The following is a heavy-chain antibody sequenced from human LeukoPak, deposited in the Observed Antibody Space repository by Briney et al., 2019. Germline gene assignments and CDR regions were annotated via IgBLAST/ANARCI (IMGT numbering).Heavy chain of an antibody. J-gene: IGHJ3*02. V-gene: IGHV4-31*03. CDR3: ARVPSVIDAFGI. D-gene: IGHD2-21*01. Sequence: SQTLSLTRTVSGGSISSGGYYWSWIHQHPGKGLEWIAYIYYTGSTYYNPSLKSRLTISVDTSKNHFSLRLSSMTAADTAVYYCARVPSVIDAFGIWGQGTMVTVSS. CDR2: IYYTGST. CDR1: GGSISSGGYY.